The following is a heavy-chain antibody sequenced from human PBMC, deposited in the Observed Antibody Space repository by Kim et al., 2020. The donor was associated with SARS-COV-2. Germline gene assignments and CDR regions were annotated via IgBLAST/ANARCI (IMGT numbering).Heavy chain of an antibody. CDR1: GFTFSSYG. CDR2: ISYDGSNK. V-gene: IGHV3-30*18. D-gene: IGHD6-6*01. CDR3: AKVWEYSSSSSDHYFDY. Sequence: GGSLRLSCAASGFTFSSYGMHWVRQAPGKGLEWVAVISYDGSNKYYADSVKGRFTISRDNSKNTLYLQMNSLRAEDTAVYYCAKVWEYSSSSSDHYFDYWGQGTLVTVSS. J-gene: IGHJ4*02.